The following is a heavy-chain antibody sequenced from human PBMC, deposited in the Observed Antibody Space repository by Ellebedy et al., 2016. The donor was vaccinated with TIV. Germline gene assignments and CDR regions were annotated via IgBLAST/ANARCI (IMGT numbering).Heavy chain of an antibody. D-gene: IGHD6-19*01. V-gene: IGHV3-30*04. CDR1: GFTFSFYA. J-gene: IGHJ4*02. Sequence: GESLKISXTASGFTFSFYAVHWVRQAPGKGLEWVAFISYDGSNKYYADSVKGRFTISRDNSKNTLYLQMNSLRAEDTAVYYCARSDSSGWYYFDYWGQGTLVTVSS. CDR3: ARSDSSGWYYFDY. CDR2: ISYDGSNK.